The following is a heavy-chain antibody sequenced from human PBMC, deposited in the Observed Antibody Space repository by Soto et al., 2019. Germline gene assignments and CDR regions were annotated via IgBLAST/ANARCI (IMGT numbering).Heavy chain of an antibody. CDR1: GGSISSSSYY. Sequence: SETLSLTCTVSGGSISSSSYYWGWIRQPPGKGLEWIGSIYYSRSTYYNPSLKSRVTISVDTSKNQFSLKLSSVTAADTAVYYCARQVSYYYYYGMDVWGQGTTVTVSS. V-gene: IGHV4-39*01. CDR3: ARQVSYYYYYGMDV. CDR2: IYYSRST. J-gene: IGHJ6*02.